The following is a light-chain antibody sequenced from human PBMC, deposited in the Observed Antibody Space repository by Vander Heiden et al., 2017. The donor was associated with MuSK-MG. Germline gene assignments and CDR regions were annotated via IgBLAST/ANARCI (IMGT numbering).Light chain of an antibody. Sequence: DIQMTQSPSSLSASVGDRVTITCRASQSISSYLNWYQQKPGKAPKLLIYGASSLQSGVPSRFSGSGSGTDFTLTISRLQPEDFAAYYCQQSDTISWTFGQGTKVEIK. J-gene: IGKJ1*01. CDR1: QSISSY. CDR3: QQSDTISWT. V-gene: IGKV1-39*01. CDR2: GAS.